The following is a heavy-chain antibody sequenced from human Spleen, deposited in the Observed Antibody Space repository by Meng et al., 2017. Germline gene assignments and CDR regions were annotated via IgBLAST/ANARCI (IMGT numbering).Heavy chain of an antibody. J-gene: IGHJ4*02. D-gene: IGHD4-11*01. CDR2: INHSGST. V-gene: IGHV4-34*01. CDR1: GGSFSDYY. Sequence: GQVQTWGAGLLKPSETLPLPCVVSGGSFSDYYWSWIRQPPGKGLEWIGEINHSGSTNYNPSLESRATISVDTSQNNLSLKLSSVTAADSAVYYCARGPTTMAHDFDYWGQGTLVTVSS. CDR3: ARGPTTMAHDFDY.